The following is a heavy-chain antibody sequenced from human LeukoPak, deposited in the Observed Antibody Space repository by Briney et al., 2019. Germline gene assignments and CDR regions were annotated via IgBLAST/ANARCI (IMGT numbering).Heavy chain of an antibody. CDR2: IYYSGNT. CDR1: GGSISSYY. D-gene: IGHD6-19*01. J-gene: IGHJ6*04. V-gene: IGHV4-59*01. Sequence: NASETLSLTCTVSGGSISSYYWSWIRQPPGKGLEWIGYIYYSGNTNYNPSLKSRVTISVDTSKNQFSLKLSSVTAADTAVYYCARDGAYSSGWSVDRWDYYGMDVWGKGTTVTVSS. CDR3: ARDGAYSSGWSVDRWDYYGMDV.